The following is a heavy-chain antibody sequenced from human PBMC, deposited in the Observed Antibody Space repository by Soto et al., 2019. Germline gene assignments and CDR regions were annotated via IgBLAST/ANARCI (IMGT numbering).Heavy chain of an antibody. V-gene: IGHV3-23*01. Sequence: PGGSLRLSCAASCFMFINYAMSWVRQTPGKGLEWVSVISGGGVSTYYADSVKGRFTISRDNSKNTVYLQMNSLRAEDTAVYYCAKLGPFGVVIAYYFDFWGQGALVTVSS. CDR3: AKLGPFGVVIAYYFDF. J-gene: IGHJ4*02. D-gene: IGHD3-3*01. CDR2: ISGGGVST. CDR1: CFMFINYA.